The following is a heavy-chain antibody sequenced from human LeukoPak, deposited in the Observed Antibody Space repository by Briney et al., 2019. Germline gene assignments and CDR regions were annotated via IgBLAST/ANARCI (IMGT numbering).Heavy chain of an antibody. CDR2: VSDTGATT. V-gene: IGHV3-23*01. CDR3: AKRGSYGSGSYFDY. D-gene: IGHD3-10*01. J-gene: IGHJ4*02. Sequence: GGSLRLSCAASGFLFTSHAMSWVRQAPGKGLEWVSSVSDTGATTYCADSVKGRFTISRDNSKNTVFLQMNSLRADDTAIYYCAKRGSYGSGSYFDYWGQGALVTVSS. CDR1: GFLFTSHA.